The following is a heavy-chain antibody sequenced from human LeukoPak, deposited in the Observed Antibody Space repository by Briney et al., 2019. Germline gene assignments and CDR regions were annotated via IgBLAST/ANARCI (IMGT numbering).Heavy chain of an antibody. D-gene: IGHD5-18*01. CDR1: GFTVSSNY. CDR3: ARDIQLPPYYYYGMDV. J-gene: IGHJ6*02. CDR2: NYSGGSK. V-gene: IGHV3-53*01. Sequence: GGSLRLSCAASGFTVSSNYMSWVRQAPGKGLEWVSVNYSGGSKYYAGSVKGRFTISRDNSKNPLYLQMNSLRAEDPAVYYCARDIQLPPYYYYGMDVWGQGTTVTVSS.